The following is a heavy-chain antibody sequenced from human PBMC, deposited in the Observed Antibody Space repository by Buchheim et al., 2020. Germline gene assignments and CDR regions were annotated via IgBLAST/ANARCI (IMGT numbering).Heavy chain of an antibody. V-gene: IGHV3-30*02. CDR1: GFTFSSYG. CDR2: IRYDGSNK. D-gene: IGHD3-22*01. CDR3: AEDSGHDSSVYYYYGMDV. Sequence: QVQLVESGGGVVQPGRSLRLSCAASGFTFSSYGMHWVRQAPGKGLEWVAFIRYDGSNKYYADSVKGRFTISRDNSKNTLYLQMNSLRAEDTAVYYCAEDSGHDSSVYYYYGMDVWGQGTT. J-gene: IGHJ6*02.